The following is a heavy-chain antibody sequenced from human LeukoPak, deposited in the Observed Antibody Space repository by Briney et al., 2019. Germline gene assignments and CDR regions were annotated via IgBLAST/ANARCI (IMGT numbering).Heavy chain of an antibody. CDR2: IIPILGIA. CDR3: SRASSRVAVVLGPNWFDR. V-gene: IGHV1-69*04. CDR1: GGTFSSYA. Sequence: SVKVSCKASGGTFSSYAISWVRQAPGQGLEWMGRIIPILGIANYAQKFQGRVTITADKSPSTASMELSSLRSEDTAVYYCSRASSRVAVVLGPNWFDRWGQATLDTVSS. J-gene: IGHJ5*02. D-gene: IGHD2-2*01.